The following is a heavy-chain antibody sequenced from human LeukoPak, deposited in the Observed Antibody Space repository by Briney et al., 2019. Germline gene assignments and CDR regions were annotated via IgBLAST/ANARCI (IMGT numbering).Heavy chain of an antibody. V-gene: IGHV3-30*02. J-gene: IGHJ4*02. CDR3: AKDYYDYVWGSYRCLPDY. CDR1: GFTFSSYG. Sequence: GGSLRLSCAASGFTFSSYGMHWVRQAPGKGLEWVAFIRYDGSNKYYADSVKGRFTISRDNSKNTLYLQMNSLRAEDTAVYYCAKDYYDYVWGSYRCLPDYWGQGTLVTVSS. D-gene: IGHD3-16*02. CDR2: IRYDGSNK.